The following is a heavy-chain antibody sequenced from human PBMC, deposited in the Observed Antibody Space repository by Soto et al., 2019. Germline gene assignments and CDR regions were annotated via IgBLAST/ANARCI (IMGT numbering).Heavy chain of an antibody. CDR1: GFSFSSYA. CDR3: AKGTGQWLVPFDY. V-gene: IGHV3-9*01. D-gene: IGHD6-19*01. J-gene: IGHJ4*02. Sequence: PGGSLRLSCAASGFSFSSYAMFWVRQAPGKGLEWVSGISWNSGSIGYADSVKGRFTISRDNAKNSLYLQMNSLRAEDTALYYCAKGTGQWLVPFDYWGQGTLVTVSS. CDR2: ISWNSGSI.